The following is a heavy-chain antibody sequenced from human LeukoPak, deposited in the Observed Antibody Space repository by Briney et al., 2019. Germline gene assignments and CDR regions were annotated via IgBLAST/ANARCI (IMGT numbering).Heavy chain of an antibody. CDR3: ARRRDGYNYVGTDY. V-gene: IGHV5-51*01. CDR1: GYSFTNFW. D-gene: IGHD5-24*01. Sequence: GESLQISCKGSGYSFTNFWIGWVRQMPGKGLEWMGIIYPGDSDTSYSPSFQGQVTISADKSISTAYLQWSSLKASDTAMYYCARRRDGYNYVGTDYWGQGTLVTVSS. J-gene: IGHJ4*02. CDR2: IYPGDSDT.